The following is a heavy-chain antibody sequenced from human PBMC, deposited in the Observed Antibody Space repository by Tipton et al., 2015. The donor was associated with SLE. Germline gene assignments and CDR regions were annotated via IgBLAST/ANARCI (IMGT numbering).Heavy chain of an antibody. Sequence: SLRLSCAASGFTFRDSWMNWVRQAPGKGLEWVANIKEDGSEKHYVDSVKDRLTISRDNAKNSLYLQMNSLRAEDTAVYYCARGKNYFDYWGQGAPVTVSS. CDR2: IKEDGSEK. V-gene: IGHV3-7*01. CDR1: GFTFRDSW. J-gene: IGHJ4*02. CDR3: ARGKNYFDY.